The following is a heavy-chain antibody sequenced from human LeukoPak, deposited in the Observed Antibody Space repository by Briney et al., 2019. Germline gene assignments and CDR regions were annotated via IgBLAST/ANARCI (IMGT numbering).Heavy chain of an antibody. J-gene: IGHJ5*02. CDR2: IYWDDDK. Sequence: SGPTLVKPTQTLTLTCTFSGFSLSTSGVGVGLIRQPPGKALEWLALIYWDDDKRYSPSLKSRITITKDTSKNQVVLTMTNMDPVDTATYYCAHRTAIEWFDPWGQGTLVTVSS. V-gene: IGHV2-5*02. CDR3: AHRTAIEWFDP. CDR1: GFSLSTSGVG. D-gene: IGHD2-21*02.